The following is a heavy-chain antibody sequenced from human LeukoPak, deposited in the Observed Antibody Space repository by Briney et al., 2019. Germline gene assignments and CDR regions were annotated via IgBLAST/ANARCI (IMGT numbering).Heavy chain of an antibody. CDR3: ARDSYSYFDD. J-gene: IGHJ4*02. V-gene: IGHV4-59*01. CDR2: IYYSGST. Sequence: SETLSLTCTVSGGSISSDYWSWIRQPPGKGLEWVGYIYYSGSTNYNPSLKSRVTISVDTSKNQFSLKLSSVTAADTAVYYCARDSYSYFDDWGQGTLVTVSS. D-gene: IGHD2-21*01. CDR1: GGSISSDY.